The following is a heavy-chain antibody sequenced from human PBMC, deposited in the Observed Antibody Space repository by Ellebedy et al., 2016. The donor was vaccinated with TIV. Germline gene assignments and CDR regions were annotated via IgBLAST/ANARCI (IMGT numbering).Heavy chain of an antibody. V-gene: IGHV4-39*01. Sequence: MPSETLSLTCSVSSGSITNGNHSWVWIRQSPGKGLEWLGTISYRGSSDYAPSLKRRVTISVHTTMDQFSLKLSSVTAADSAVYFCAASVSVTGGIDYWGQGTLVTVSS. CDR2: ISYRGSS. CDR3: AASVSVTGGIDY. CDR1: SGSITNGNHS. J-gene: IGHJ4*02. D-gene: IGHD2-8*02.